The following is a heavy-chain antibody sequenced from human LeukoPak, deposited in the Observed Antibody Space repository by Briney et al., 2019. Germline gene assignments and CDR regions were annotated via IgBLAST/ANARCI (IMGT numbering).Heavy chain of an antibody. J-gene: IGHJ4*02. Sequence: PSETLSLTCAVYGGSFSGYHWSWIRQPPGKGLEWIGEINHSGSTNYNPSLKSRVTISVDTSKNQFSLKLSSVTAADTAVYYCARGLGIAVAGTFFDYWGQGTLVTVSS. CDR2: INHSGST. CDR1: GGSFSGYH. CDR3: ARGLGIAVAGTFFDY. D-gene: IGHD6-19*01. V-gene: IGHV4-34*01.